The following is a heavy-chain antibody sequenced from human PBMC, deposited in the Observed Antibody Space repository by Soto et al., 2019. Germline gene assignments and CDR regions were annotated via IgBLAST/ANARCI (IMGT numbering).Heavy chain of an antibody. D-gene: IGHD3-9*01. J-gene: IGHJ6*02. CDR2: ISAYNGNT. V-gene: IGHV1-18*01. CDR1: GYTFTSYG. Sequence: ASVKVSCKASGYTFTSYGISWGRQAPGQGLEWMGWISAYNGNTNYAQKLQGRVTMTTDTSTSTAYMELRSLRSDDTAVYYCARDGASPYYDILTGYYAPHYYYGMDVWGQGTTVTVSS. CDR3: ARDGASPYYDILTGYYAPHYYYGMDV.